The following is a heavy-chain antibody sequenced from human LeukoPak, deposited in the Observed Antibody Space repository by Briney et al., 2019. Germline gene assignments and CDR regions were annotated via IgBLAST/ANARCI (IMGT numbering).Heavy chain of an antibody. D-gene: IGHD5-24*01. J-gene: IGHJ4*02. CDR3: ARGWEMATITPHY. CDR2: IIPIFGTA. Sequence: ASVKVSCKASGGTFSSYAISWVRRAPGQGLEWMGGIIPIFGTANYAQKFQGRVTITADKSTSTAYMELSSLRSEDTAVYYCARGWEMATITPHYWGQGTLVTVSS. CDR1: GGTFSSYA. V-gene: IGHV1-69*06.